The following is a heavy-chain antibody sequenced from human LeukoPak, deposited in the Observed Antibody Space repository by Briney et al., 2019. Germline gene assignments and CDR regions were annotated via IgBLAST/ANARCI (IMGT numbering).Heavy chain of an antibody. D-gene: IGHD2-8*02. Sequence: SETLSLTCTASGGSISSYSWSWVRQPPGKGLEWIGYICYSGSTNYNPAFKSRVTISVETSKNQFLLKLSSVTAADTAVYYCERSSTGGDYWGQGTLVTVSS. CDR3: ERSSTGGDY. CDR2: ICYSGST. V-gene: IGHV4-59*01. J-gene: IGHJ4*02. CDR1: GGSISSYS.